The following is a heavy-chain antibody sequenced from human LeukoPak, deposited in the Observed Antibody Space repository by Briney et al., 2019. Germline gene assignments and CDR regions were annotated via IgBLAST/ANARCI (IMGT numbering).Heavy chain of an antibody. Sequence: GASVKVSCKASGYTFTGYYMHWVRQAPGRGLEWMGWINPNSGGTNYAQKFQGRVTMTRDTSISTAYMELSRLRSDDTAVYYCARAPRGDYATFDYWGQGTLVTVSS. D-gene: IGHD4-17*01. CDR3: ARAPRGDYATFDY. CDR1: GYTFTGYY. V-gene: IGHV1-2*02. J-gene: IGHJ4*02. CDR2: INPNSGGT.